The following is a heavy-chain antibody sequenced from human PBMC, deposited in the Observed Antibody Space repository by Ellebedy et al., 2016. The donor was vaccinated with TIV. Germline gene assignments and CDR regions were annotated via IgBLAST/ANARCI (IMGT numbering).Heavy chain of an antibody. CDR2: IYSSGRT. Sequence: MPGGSLRLSCTASAGALSGFYWSWVRQPPGKGLEWVGYIYSSGRTDYKHSLKSRMAISVDTSRNQISLKLSSVTAADTAVYHCSAAYGRVTPAYWGQGTLVTVSS. J-gene: IGHJ4*02. D-gene: IGHD3-10*01. CDR3: SAAYGRVTPAY. CDR1: AGALSGFY. V-gene: IGHV4-59*01.